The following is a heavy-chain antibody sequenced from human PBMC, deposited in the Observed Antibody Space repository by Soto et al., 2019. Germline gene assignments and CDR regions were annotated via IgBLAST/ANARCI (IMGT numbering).Heavy chain of an antibody. D-gene: IGHD6-13*01. Sequence: EVQLVESGGGLVQPGRSLRLSCAASGFTFDDYAMHWVRQAPGKGLEWVSGISWNSGSIGYADSVKGRFTISRDNAKNSLYLQMNSLRAEDTALYYWAKDLYSAAGTIGYWGQGTLVTVSS. V-gene: IGHV3-9*01. J-gene: IGHJ4*02. CDR1: GFTFDDYA. CDR3: AKDLYSAAGTIGY. CDR2: ISWNSGSI.